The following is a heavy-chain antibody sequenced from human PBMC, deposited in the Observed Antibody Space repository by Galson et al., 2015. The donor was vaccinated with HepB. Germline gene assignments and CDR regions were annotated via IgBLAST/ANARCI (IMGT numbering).Heavy chain of an antibody. V-gene: IGHV3-33*08. CDR2: IWKDGTNT. CDR1: KFTFSDYG. CDR3: ARHLFVKVSGTLHYYGLDV. D-gene: IGHD5/OR15-5a*01. Sequence: SLRLSCAASKFTFSDYGMHWVRQAPGKGLEWVALIWKDGTNTHYSDSVKGRFVISRDNSKKTSHLQMSTLRAEDTAIYYCARHLFVKVSGTLHYYGLDVWGQGAAVTVSS. J-gene: IGHJ6*02.